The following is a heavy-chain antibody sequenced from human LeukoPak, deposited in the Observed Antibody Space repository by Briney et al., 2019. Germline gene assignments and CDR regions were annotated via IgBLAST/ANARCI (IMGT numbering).Heavy chain of an antibody. D-gene: IGHD2/OR15-2a*01. CDR3: ARDRYYLMDI. J-gene: IGHJ3*02. V-gene: IGHV3-74*01. CDR1: GSSFSSTW. CDR2: IESDGTT. Sequence: PGGTLRLSCAASGSSFSSTWMHWVRQAPGKGLVWVSRIESDGTTTYADSVKGRFTISRDNAKNTVYLQMNSLRAEDTAVYYCARDRYYLMDIWGQGTMVTVSS.